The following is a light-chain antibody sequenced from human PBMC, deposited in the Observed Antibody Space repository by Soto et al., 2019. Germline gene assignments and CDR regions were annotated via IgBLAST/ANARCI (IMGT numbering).Light chain of an antibody. Sequence: EIVLTQSPGTLSLSPGERDTLSCRASQSVSSSYLAWYQQKPGQAPRLLIYGASSRATGITDRFSGSGSGTDFTLTISRLEPEDFAVYYCQQYGSSPRTFGQGTKVDIK. CDR2: GAS. CDR3: QQYGSSPRT. CDR1: QSVSSSY. J-gene: IGKJ1*01. V-gene: IGKV3-20*01.